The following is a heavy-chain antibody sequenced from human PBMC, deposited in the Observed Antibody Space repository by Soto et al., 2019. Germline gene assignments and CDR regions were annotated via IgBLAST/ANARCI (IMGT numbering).Heavy chain of an antibody. Sequence: GESLKISCKGSGYSFTSYWIGWVRQMPGKGLEWMGIIYPGDSDTRYSPSFQGQVTISADKSISTAYLQWSSLKASDTAMYYCASIRTTVTTTPPLSFDYWGQGTLVTVSS. D-gene: IGHD4-17*01. V-gene: IGHV5-51*01. CDR2: IYPGDSDT. CDR3: ASIRTTVTTTPPLSFDY. J-gene: IGHJ4*02. CDR1: GYSFTSYW.